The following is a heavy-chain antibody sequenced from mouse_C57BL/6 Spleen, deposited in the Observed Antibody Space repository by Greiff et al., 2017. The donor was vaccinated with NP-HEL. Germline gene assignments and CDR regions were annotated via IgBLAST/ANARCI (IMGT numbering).Heavy chain of an antibody. D-gene: IGHD4-1*01. J-gene: IGHJ2*01. V-gene: IGHV1-50*01. CDR2: IDPSDSYT. CDR1: GYTFTSYW. CDR3: ARYWD. Sequence: QVQLQQPGAELVKPGASVKLSCKASGYTFTSYWMQWVKQRPGQGLEWIGEIDPSDSYTNYNQKFKGKATLTVDTSSSTAYMQLSSLTSEDSAVYYCARYWDWGQGTTLTVSS.